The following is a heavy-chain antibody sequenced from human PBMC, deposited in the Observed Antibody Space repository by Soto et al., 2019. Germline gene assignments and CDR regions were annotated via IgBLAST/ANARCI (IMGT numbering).Heavy chain of an antibody. D-gene: IGHD2-2*01. Sequence: GGSLRLSCAASGFTFSSYAMHWVRQAPGKGLEWVAVISYDGSNKYYADSVKGRFTISRDNSKNTLYLQMNSLRAEDTAVYYCARDENLGGTVVPSYYYYYGMDVWGQGTTVTVSS. J-gene: IGHJ6*02. CDR3: ARDENLGGTVVPSYYYYYGMDV. V-gene: IGHV3-30*04. CDR1: GFTFSSYA. CDR2: ISYDGSNK.